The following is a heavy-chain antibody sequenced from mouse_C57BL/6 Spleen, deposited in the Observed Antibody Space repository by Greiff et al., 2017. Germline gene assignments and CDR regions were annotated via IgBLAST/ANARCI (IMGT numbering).Heavy chain of an antibody. J-gene: IGHJ4*01. CDR3: ARSDPYYAMDY. Sequence: EVKVEESGPGLAKPSQSLSLTCSVTGYSITSDYWNWIRKFPGNKLEYIGYISYSCSTYYNPTLKSRISITRDTSKNQYYLQLNSVTTEDTATYDCARSDPYYAMDYWGQGTSVTVSS. CDR2: ISYSCST. CDR1: GYSITSDY. V-gene: IGHV3-8*01.